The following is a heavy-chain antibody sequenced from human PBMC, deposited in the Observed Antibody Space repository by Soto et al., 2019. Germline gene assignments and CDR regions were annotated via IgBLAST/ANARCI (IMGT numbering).Heavy chain of an antibody. CDR3: AKGGGLAQTFDP. CDR2: ISGSGGST. D-gene: IGHD2-15*01. Sequence: EVQLLESGGGLVQPGGSLRLSCAASGFTFSSYAMSWVRQAPGKGLEWVSAISGSGGSTYYADSVKGRFTISRDNSKNTLYLQMNSLRAEDTAIYYCAKGGGLAQTFDPWGQGTLVTVSS. CDR1: GFTFSSYA. V-gene: IGHV3-23*01. J-gene: IGHJ5*02.